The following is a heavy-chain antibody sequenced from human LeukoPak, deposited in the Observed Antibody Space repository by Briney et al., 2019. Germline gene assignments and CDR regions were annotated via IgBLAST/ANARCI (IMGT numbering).Heavy chain of an antibody. V-gene: IGHV5-51*01. CDR2: IYPGDSDT. CDR1: GYNFMNYW. CDR3: ARHTYATDY. J-gene: IGHJ4*02. D-gene: IGHD2-8*01. Sequence: GESLKISCQASGYNFMNYWIGWVRQMPGKGLEWMGIIYPGDSDTKYSPSFQGLVTISADKSIHTAYLQWSSLKASDTAIYYCARHTYATDYWGQGILVTVSS.